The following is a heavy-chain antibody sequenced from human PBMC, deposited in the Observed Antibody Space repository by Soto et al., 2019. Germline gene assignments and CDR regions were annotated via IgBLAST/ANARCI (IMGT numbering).Heavy chain of an antibody. V-gene: IGHV4-59*01. CDR1: GASFTSYY. CDR2: IYYGETT. J-gene: IGHJ5*02. Sequence: QVQLQESGPGLVRPSETLSLTCTVSGASFTSYYWSWLRQPPGKGLEWIGYIYYGETTNYNPSLKSRVTLSRDTSKNQGFLKLTSVTAADTAVYYCARRRSERHNWFDPLGQGTLVTVSS. CDR3: ARRRSERHNWFDP.